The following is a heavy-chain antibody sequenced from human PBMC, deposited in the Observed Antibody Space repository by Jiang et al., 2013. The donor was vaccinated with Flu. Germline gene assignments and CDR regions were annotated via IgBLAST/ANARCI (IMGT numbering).Heavy chain of an antibody. CDR3: ARRPTYYDFWSGYSPFDI. D-gene: IGHD3-3*01. CDR1: GGSFSGYY. CDR2: INHSGST. Sequence: LLKPSETLSLTCAVSGGSFSGYYWTWIRQPPGKGLEWIGEINHSGSTYYNPSLKSRVTISLDTSKNQFSLRLSSVTAADTAVYYCARRPTYYDFWSGYSPFDIWGQGTMVTVSS. J-gene: IGHJ3*02. V-gene: IGHV4-34*01.